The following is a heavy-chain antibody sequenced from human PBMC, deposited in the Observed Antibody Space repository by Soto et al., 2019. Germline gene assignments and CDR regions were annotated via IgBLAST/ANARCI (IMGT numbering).Heavy chain of an antibody. D-gene: IGHD3-22*01. CDR1: GYTFTSYG. V-gene: IGHV1-18*04. Sequence: QVQLVQSGAEVKKPGASVKVSYKASGYTFTSYGISWVRQAPGQGLEWMGWISAYNGNTNYAQKLQGRVTMTTDTSTSTAYMELRSLRSDDTAVYYCARDWYYYDSSGYYYFDYWGQGTLVTVSS. CDR3: ARDWYYYDSSGYYYFDY. J-gene: IGHJ4*02. CDR2: ISAYNGNT.